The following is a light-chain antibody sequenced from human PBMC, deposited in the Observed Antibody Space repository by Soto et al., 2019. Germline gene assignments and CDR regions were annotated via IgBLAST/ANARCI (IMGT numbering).Light chain of an antibody. CDR2: GAS. J-gene: IGKJ1*01. V-gene: IGKV3-20*01. CDR1: QSVSRSY. CDR3: QQYDSTPTT. Sequence: EIVLTQSPGTLSLSPGERATLSCRASQSVSRSYLAWYQQKPGQAPRLLIYGASSRATGIPDRFSGSGSGTDFTLTISRLEPEDFAVYYCQQYDSTPTTFGQGTKVEI.